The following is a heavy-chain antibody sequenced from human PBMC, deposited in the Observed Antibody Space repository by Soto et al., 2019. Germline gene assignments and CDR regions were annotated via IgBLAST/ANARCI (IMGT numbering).Heavy chain of an antibody. D-gene: IGHD6-6*01. V-gene: IGHV4-34*01. CDR1: GGSFSGYY. J-gene: IGHJ4*02. CDR3: ARGRRTRIAARSWGLYYFDY. CDR2: INHSGST. Sequence: SETLSLTCAVYGGSFSGYYWSWIRQPPGKGLEWIGEINHSGSTNYNPSLKSRVTISVDTSKNQFSLKLSSVNAADTAVYYCARGRRTRIAARSWGLYYFDYWGQGTLVTVSS.